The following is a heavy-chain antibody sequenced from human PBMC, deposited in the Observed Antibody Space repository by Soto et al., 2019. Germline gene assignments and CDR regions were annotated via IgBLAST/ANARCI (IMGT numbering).Heavy chain of an antibody. J-gene: IGHJ5*02. Sequence: QVQLQESGPGLVKPSETLSLTCTFSGGSISSFYWSWIRQPPGKGLEYIGYIHYSGSTNYSPSLKSRVTISLDTSKNHFSLKLTSVTPADTAVYYCARHLTGLDTWGQGTLVTVSS. CDR3: ARHLTGLDT. CDR2: IHYSGST. CDR1: GGSISSFY. V-gene: IGHV4-59*08.